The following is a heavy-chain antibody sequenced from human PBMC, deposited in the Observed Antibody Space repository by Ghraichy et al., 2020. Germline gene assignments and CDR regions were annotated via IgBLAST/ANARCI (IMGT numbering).Heavy chain of an antibody. CDR3: AREYHSGHDY. CDR2: IYSSGTT. Sequence: SETPSLTCTVSGGSISNYYWSWIRQPPGKGLEWIGYIYSSGTTTYNPSLESRVTILIDTSRTQISLKLSSVSAADTALYYCAREYHSGHDYWGQGTLVTVSS. CDR1: GGSISNYY. V-gene: IGHV4-59*01. J-gene: IGHJ4*02. D-gene: IGHD6-19*01.